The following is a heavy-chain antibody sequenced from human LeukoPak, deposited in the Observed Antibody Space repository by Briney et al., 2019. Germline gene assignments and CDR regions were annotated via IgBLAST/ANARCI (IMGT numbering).Heavy chain of an antibody. CDR1: GGSFSGYY. CDR2: INHSGST. D-gene: IGHD4-17*01. CDR3: ARGTMTTVTYYFDY. Sequence: SETLSLTCAVYGGSFSGYYWSWIRQPPGKGLEWIGEINHSGSTNYNPSLKSRVTISVDTSKNQFSLKLSSATAADTAVYYCARGTMTTVTYYFDYWGQGTLVTVSS. J-gene: IGHJ4*02. V-gene: IGHV4-34*01.